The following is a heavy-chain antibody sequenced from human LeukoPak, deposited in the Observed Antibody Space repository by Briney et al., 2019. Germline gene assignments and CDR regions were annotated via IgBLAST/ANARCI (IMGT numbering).Heavy chain of an antibody. V-gene: IGHV3-30-3*01. D-gene: IGHD2-2*02. CDR1: GFTFSSYA. CDR3: ARDLVVVPAAIGSGYAPGAFDI. Sequence: GRSLRLSCAASGFTFSSYAMHWVRQAPGKGLEWVAVISYDGSNKYYADSVKGRFTISRDNSKNTLYLQMNSLRAEDTAVYYCARDLVVVPAAIGSGYAPGAFDIWGQGTMVTVPS. CDR2: ISYDGSNK. J-gene: IGHJ3*02.